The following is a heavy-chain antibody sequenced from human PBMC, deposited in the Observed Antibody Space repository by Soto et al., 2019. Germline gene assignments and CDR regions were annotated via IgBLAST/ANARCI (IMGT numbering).Heavy chain of an antibody. V-gene: IGHV4-30-4*01. D-gene: IGHD3-3*01. CDR2: EYYIGKS. CDR3: AGEWYRFWRGPFDL. CDR1: GGSVGTGDYA. Sequence: QVQLQESGPGLVKPSQTLYLTCTVSGGSVGTGDYAWTWIRQTPGKDLEWLAYEYYIGKSYQNPSLKGRASISVATSKTQFSLELRFVTAADTAVYYCAGEWYRFWRGPFDLWGRGTLVTVSS. J-gene: IGHJ2*01.